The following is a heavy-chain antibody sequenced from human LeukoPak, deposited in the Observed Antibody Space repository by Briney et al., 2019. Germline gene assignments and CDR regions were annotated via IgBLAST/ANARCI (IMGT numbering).Heavy chain of an antibody. Sequence: PGGSLRLSCAASGFTFSSSWVHWVRHAPGKGLVWVSRINPDGSGTDYADSVKGRFTISRDNAQNLYLQMNSLRAEDTAVYYCARAGYYRFDYWGQGALVTVSS. D-gene: IGHD2-15*01. V-gene: IGHV3-74*01. CDR3: ARAGYYRFDY. J-gene: IGHJ4*02. CDR1: GFTFSSSW. CDR2: INPDGSGT.